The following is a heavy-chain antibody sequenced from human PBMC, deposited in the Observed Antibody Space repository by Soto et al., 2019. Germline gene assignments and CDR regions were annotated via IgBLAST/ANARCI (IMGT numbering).Heavy chain of an antibody. CDR3: ARAEGYCSSTSCPFDY. D-gene: IGHD2-2*01. Sequence: SETLSLTCAVYGGSFSGYYWSWIRQPPGKGLEWIGEINHSGSTNYNPSLKSRVTISVDTSKNQFSLKLSSVTAADTAVYYCARAEGYCSSTSCPFDYWGQGTLVTVST. J-gene: IGHJ4*02. V-gene: IGHV4-34*01. CDR1: GGSFSGYY. CDR2: INHSGST.